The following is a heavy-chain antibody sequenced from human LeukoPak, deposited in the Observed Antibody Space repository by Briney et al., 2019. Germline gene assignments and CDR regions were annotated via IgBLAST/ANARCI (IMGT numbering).Heavy chain of an antibody. CDR1: GASVSTSH. J-gene: IGHJ4*02. CDR2: LSYTGKT. Sequence: SETLSLTCVVSGASVSTSHWNWIRQLPGKGLEWIGCLSYTGKTDYNPSLTSRVTISLGTSKNQVSLKLRSVTAADTAVYYCPEGYFEPFDHWGQGTLVTVSS. V-gene: IGHV4-59*02. D-gene: IGHD2/OR15-2a*01. CDR3: PEGYFEPFDH.